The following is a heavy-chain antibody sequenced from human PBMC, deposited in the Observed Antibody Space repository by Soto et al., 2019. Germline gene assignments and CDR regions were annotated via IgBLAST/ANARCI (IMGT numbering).Heavy chain of an antibody. J-gene: IGHJ6*02. CDR2: ISAYNGNT. V-gene: IGHV1-18*01. Sequence: GASVKVSCKASGYTFTSYGISWVRQAPGQGLEWMGWISAYNGNTNYAQKLQGRVTMTTDTSTSTAYMELRSLRSDDTAVYYCARMAGRGSFLIFRNYYYGMDVWGQGTTVTVSS. D-gene: IGHD6-19*01. CDR1: GYTFTSYG. CDR3: ARMAGRGSFLIFRNYYYGMDV.